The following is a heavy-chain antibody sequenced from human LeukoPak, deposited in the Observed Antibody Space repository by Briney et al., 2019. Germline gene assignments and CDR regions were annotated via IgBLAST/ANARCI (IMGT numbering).Heavy chain of an antibody. D-gene: IGHD6-13*01. V-gene: IGHV4-34*01. Sequence: SETLSLTCAVYGGSFSGYYWSWIRQPPGKGLEWIGEINHSGSTNYNPSLKSRVTISVDTSKNQFSLKLSSVTAADTAVYYCASRYSSRSGLWGQGTLVTVSS. CDR2: INHSGST. CDR3: ASRYSSRSGL. CDR1: GGSFSGYY. J-gene: IGHJ4*02.